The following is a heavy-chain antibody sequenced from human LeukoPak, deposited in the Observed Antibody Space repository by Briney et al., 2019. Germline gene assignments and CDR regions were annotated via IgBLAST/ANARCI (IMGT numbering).Heavy chain of an antibody. CDR1: GYTLTELS. CDR2: INPNSGGT. D-gene: IGHD4-17*01. J-gene: IGHJ4*02. V-gene: IGHV1-2*06. CDR3: ARDGGATVLDY. Sequence: ASVKVSCKVSGYTLTELSMHWVRQAPGQGLEWMGRINPNSGGTNYAQKFQGRVTMTRDTSISTAYMELSRLRSDDTAVYYCARDGGATVLDYWGQGTLVTVSS.